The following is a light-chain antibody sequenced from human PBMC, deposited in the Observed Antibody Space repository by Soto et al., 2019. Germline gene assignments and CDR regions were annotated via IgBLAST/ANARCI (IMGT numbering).Light chain of an antibody. J-gene: IGKJ1*01. CDR3: QQYNTYAWT. Sequence: DIQMTQSPSTLSASVADTVTITCRASQSISGSLAWYQQKPGGPPNVLIYDASSLQSGVPSRFSGSGSGTEFTLTISSLQPDDFATYYCQQYNTYAWTFGQGTKVEIK. CDR2: DAS. CDR1: QSISGS. V-gene: IGKV1-5*01.